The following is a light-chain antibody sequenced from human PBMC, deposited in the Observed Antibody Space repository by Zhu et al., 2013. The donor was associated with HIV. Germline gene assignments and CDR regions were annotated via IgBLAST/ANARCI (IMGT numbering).Light chain of an antibody. Sequence: EIVMTQSPATLSVSPGERATLSCRASQSVSINLAWYQHKPGQAPRLLIYSASTRATGIPARFSGSGSETEFTLTISSLHSEDFAVYYCQQYNNWPYNFGQGTKLEIK. CDR2: SAS. CDR3: QQYNNWPYN. V-gene: IGKV3-15*01. CDR1: QSVSIN. J-gene: IGKJ2*01.